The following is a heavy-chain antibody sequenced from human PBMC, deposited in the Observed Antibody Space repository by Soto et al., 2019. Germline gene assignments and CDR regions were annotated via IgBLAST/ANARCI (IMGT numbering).Heavy chain of an antibody. V-gene: IGHV3-7*03. CDR2: IKQDGSEK. Sequence: EVQLVESGGGLVQPGGSLRLSCAASGFTISNYWMSWVRQAPGKGLEWVANIKQDGSEKLYVDSVKGRFTISRDNAKNSLYLQMNSLLAEDTAVYYCARISGDPTVAWYFDLWGRGTLVTVSS. D-gene: IGHD3-10*01. CDR1: GFTISNYW. CDR3: ARISGDPTVAWYFDL. J-gene: IGHJ2*01.